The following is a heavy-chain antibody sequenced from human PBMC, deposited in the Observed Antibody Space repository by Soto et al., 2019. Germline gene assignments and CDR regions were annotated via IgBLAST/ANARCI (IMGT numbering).Heavy chain of an antibody. D-gene: IGHD4-4*01. V-gene: IGHV3-30*18. J-gene: IGHJ6*02. CDR1: GFTFSNAW. CDR2: ISYDGSNK. CDR3: AKDQGNSNYYYGMDV. Sequence: GGSLRLSCAASGFTFSNAWMSWVRQAPGKGLEWVAVISYDGSNKYYADSVKGRFTISRDNSKNTLYLQMNSLRAEDTAVYYCAKDQGNSNYYYGMDVWGQGTTVTVSS.